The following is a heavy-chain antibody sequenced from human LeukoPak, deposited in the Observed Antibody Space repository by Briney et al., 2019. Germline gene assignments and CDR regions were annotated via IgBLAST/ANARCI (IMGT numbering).Heavy chain of an antibody. D-gene: IGHD2-15*01. J-gene: IGHJ3*02. Sequence: SETLSLTCAVYGGSFSGYYWSWIRQPPGKGLEWIGEINHSGSTIYNPSLRSRVTISVDTSKNQFSLKLSSVTAADTAVYYCARARHYCSGGSCYFPHDAFDIWGQGTMVTVSS. CDR1: GGSFSGYY. CDR2: INHSGST. V-gene: IGHV4-34*01. CDR3: ARARHYCSGGSCYFPHDAFDI.